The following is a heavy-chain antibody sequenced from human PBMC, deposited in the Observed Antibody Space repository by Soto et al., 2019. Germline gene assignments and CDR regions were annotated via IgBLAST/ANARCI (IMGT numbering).Heavy chain of an antibody. CDR3: AALTYYDFWSGQDNFDY. CDR2: IIPIFGTA. Sequence: SVKVSCKASGGTFSSYAISWVRQAPGQGLEWMGGIIPIFGTANYAQKFQGRVTITADESTSTAYMELSSLRSEDTAVYYCAALTYYDFWSGQDNFDYWGQGTLVTVSS. CDR1: GGTFSSYA. D-gene: IGHD3-3*01. V-gene: IGHV1-69*13. J-gene: IGHJ4*02.